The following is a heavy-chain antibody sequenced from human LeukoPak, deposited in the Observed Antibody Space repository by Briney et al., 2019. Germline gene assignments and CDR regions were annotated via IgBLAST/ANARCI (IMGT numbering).Heavy chain of an antibody. CDR1: GFTFSDYW. CDR3: AREFYDFWSGQEIDY. J-gene: IGHJ4*02. D-gene: IGHD3-3*01. V-gene: IGHV3-74*01. Sequence: GGSLRLSCAASGFTFSDYWMHWVRQVPGKGLVWVSRINTDGTTTSYADPVKGRFTISRDNAKKTMYLQMTSLRGDDTAVYYCAREFYDFWSGQEIDYWGQGTLVTVSS. CDR2: INTDGTTT.